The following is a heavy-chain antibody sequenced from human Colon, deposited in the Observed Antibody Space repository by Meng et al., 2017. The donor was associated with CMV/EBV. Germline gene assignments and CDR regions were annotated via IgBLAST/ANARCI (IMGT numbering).Heavy chain of an antibody. CDR1: LGYITTSY. D-gene: IGHD5-12*01. J-gene: IGHJ5*02. V-gene: IGHV4-59*01. Sequence: SETLSLTCTVSLGYITTSYWSWIRRPPGKGLEWIGSIYINVSTNHNPSLTRRITMSVDTSKNQFSLGLRSVTAADTAFYYCARDRRDIVATVVRGNCFDPWGQGTPVTVSS. CDR2: IYINVST. CDR3: ARDRRDIVATVVRGNCFDP.